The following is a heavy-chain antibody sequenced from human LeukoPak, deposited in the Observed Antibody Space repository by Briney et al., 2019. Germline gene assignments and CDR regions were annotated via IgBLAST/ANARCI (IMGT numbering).Heavy chain of an antibody. D-gene: IGHD2-21*01. CDR2: MNPKSGNT. CDR3: ARALGWSHLDP. Sequence: ASVKVSCKASGYTFSSHDINWVRQATGQGLEWLGWMNPKSGNTGYAQKFQGRVTMTRNTSMSTAYMELSGLRSEDTAVYYCARALGWSHLDPWGQGTVVTVSS. CDR1: GYTFSSHD. V-gene: IGHV1-8*01. J-gene: IGHJ5*02.